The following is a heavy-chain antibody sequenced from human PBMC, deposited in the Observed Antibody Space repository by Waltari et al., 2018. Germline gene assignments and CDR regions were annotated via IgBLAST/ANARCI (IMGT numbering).Heavy chain of an antibody. Sequence: QVQLVQSGAEVKEPGASVKVSCKASGYTFTAHHIHWMRQAPGKGLEWMGWINPNSGDTNNAQKFEGRVTMTRDTSISTAYMELSRRRSDDTAIYYCARDREATYNVYYYYMDVWGKGTTVTVSS. CDR3: ARDREATYNVYYYYMDV. J-gene: IGHJ6*03. D-gene: IGHD1-1*01. CDR1: GYTFTAHH. V-gene: IGHV1-2*02. CDR2: INPNSGDT.